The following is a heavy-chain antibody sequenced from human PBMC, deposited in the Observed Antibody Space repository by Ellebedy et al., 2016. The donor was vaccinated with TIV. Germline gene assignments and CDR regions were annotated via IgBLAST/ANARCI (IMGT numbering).Heavy chain of an antibody. D-gene: IGHD2-21*02. CDR1: GGTFSSYA. CDR3: VTGGDTYYPNF. Sequence: AASVKVSCKASGGTFSSYAISWVRQAPGQGLEWMGWNSAYNGNTNYAQKLQGRVTMTTDTSTSTAYMELRSLRSDDTAVYYCVTGGDTYYPNFWGQGTLVTVSS. J-gene: IGHJ4*02. CDR2: NSAYNGNT. V-gene: IGHV1-18*01.